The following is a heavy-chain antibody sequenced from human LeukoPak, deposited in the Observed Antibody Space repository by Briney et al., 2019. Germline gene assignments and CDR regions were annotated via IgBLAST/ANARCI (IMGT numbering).Heavy chain of an antibody. CDR1: GGSFSGYY. V-gene: IGHV4-34*01. CDR3: ATYYEILTAYTFDY. J-gene: IGHJ4*02. Sequence: TASETLSLTCAVYGGSFSGYYWSWIRQPPGKGLEWIGEINHSGSTNYNPSLKSRVTISVDTSKNQFSLKLSSVTAADTAVYYCATYYEILTAYTFDYWGQGALVTVSS. CDR2: INHSGST. D-gene: IGHD3-9*01.